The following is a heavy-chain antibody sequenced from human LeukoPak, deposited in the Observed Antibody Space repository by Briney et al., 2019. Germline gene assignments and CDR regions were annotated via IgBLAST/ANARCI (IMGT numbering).Heavy chain of an antibody. J-gene: IGHJ4*02. D-gene: IGHD6-13*01. Sequence: PSETLSLTCTVSAGSISSGDYYWSWIRQPPGKGLEWIGYIYYSGSTYYNPSLKSRVTISVDTSKNQFSLKLSSVTAADTEVYYCARVCRPLIAAAVQGSIFDYWGQGTLVTVSS. CDR3: ARVCRPLIAAAVQGSIFDY. V-gene: IGHV4-30-4*01. CDR1: AGSISSGDYY. CDR2: IYYSGST.